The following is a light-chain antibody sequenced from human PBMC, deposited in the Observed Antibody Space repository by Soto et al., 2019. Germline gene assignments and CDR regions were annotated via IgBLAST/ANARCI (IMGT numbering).Light chain of an antibody. V-gene: IGKV3-15*01. CDR1: LNFSSN. CDR3: QQYNNWPPLT. CDR2: DAS. J-gene: IGKJ5*01. Sequence: DIVLTQSPGTLSLSPGDRATLSCRASLNFSSNYLTWYQQKPGQAPRLLIYDASTRATGVPARFSGSGSGTDFTLTIRSLQSEDFAVYYCQQYNNWPPLTFGQGTRLEIK.